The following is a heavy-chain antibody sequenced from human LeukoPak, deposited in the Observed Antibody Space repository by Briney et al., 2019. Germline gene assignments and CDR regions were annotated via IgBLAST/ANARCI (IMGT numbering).Heavy chain of an antibody. V-gene: IGHV4-39*01. D-gene: IGHD6-19*01. CDR1: GGSISSSSYY. CDR3: ARAYSSGWASYYFDY. J-gene: IGHJ4*02. Sequence: SETLSLTCTVSGGSISSSSYYWGWIRQPPGKELEWIGSIYYSGSTYYNPSLKSRVTISVDTSKNQFSLKLSSVTAADTAVYYCARAYSSGWASYYFDYWGQGTLVTVSS. CDR2: IYYSGST.